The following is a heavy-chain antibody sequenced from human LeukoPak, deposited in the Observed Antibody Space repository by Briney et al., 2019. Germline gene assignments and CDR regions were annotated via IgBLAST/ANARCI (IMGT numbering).Heavy chain of an antibody. V-gene: IGHV3-7*01. CDR3: ARDGSSFDY. Sequence: GGSLRLSCAASGFTFSSYWMSWVRQAPGKGLEWVASIKGDGSEIYYVDSVKGRFSISRDNAKNSLYLQMNSLRAEDTAVYYCARDGSSFDYWGQGALVTVSS. CDR2: IKGDGSEI. J-gene: IGHJ4*02. CDR1: GFTFSSYW. D-gene: IGHD2-15*01.